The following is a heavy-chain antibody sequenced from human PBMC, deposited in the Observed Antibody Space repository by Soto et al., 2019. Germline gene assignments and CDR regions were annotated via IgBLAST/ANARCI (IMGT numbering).Heavy chain of an antibody. V-gene: IGHV1-69*01. Sequence: QVQLVQSGAEVKKPGSSVKVSCKAPGGTFSTYAISWVRQAPGQGLEWMGGVFPIFGTPKYAQKFQGRVTITADESTSTGYMELRSLRSEDTAVYYCARSQGGSSSLDIYYYYYYGMDVWGQGTTVTVSS. CDR2: VFPIFGTP. J-gene: IGHJ6*02. CDR3: ARSQGGSSSLDIYYYYYYGMDV. D-gene: IGHD2-15*01. CDR1: GGTFSTYA.